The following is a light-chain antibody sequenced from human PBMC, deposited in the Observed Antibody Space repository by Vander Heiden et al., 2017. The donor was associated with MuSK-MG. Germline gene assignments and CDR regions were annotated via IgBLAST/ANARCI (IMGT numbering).Light chain of an antibody. J-gene: IGKJ2*01. CDR1: QSHLHTNGYYY. CDR3: MQPLHTRRST. Sequence: VMIQSPVSLTVNPGETASISCRSTQSHLHTNGYYYLDWYLPKPGQSPQLLIHLGSNRASGVPDRFRCSGSGTEFTLTISIVEAEDVGVDVCMQPLHTRRSTFGQGTKLEIK. CDR2: LGS. V-gene: IGKV2-28*01.